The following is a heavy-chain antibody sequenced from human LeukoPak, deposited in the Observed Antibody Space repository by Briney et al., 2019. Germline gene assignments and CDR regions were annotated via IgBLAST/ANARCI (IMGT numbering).Heavy chain of an antibody. CDR3: ARGGPIYCSGDSCYPGDY. J-gene: IGHJ4*02. Sequence: GGSLRLSCVASGFSLSGYWMYWVRQAPGKGLMYISRNNGDGSTTNYADVVKGRFTMSRDNVKNTLYLQMNSLRAEDTAVYYCARGGPIYCSGDSCYPGDYWGQGTLVTVSS. D-gene: IGHD2-15*01. V-gene: IGHV3-74*01. CDR1: GFSLSGYW. CDR2: NNGDGSTT.